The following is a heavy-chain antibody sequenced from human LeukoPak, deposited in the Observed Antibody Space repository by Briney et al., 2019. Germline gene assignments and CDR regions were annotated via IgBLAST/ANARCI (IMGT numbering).Heavy chain of an antibody. D-gene: IGHD3-10*01. CDR1: GFTFSDYY. CDR2: ISTSSSTI. V-gene: IGHV3-11*01. CDR3: AKDLSYMVRGGGIDY. J-gene: IGHJ4*02. Sequence: KPGGSLRLSCAASGFTFSDYYMTWIRQAPGKGLEWVSYISTSSSTIYYADSVKGRFTISRDNAKNSLYLQMNSLRAEDTAVYYCAKDLSYMVRGGGIDYWGQGTLVTVSS.